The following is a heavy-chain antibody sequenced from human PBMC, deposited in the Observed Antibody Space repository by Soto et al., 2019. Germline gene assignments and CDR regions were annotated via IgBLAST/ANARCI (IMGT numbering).Heavy chain of an antibody. Sequence: PGGSLRLSCAASGFTFSSYAMSWVRQAPGKGLEWASAISGSGGSTYYADSVKGRFIISRDNSRNTLYLQMNSLRAEDTAVYYCAKEGLVSSGTSAWFDPWGQGTLVTVSS. CDR2: ISGSGGST. CDR1: GFTFSSYA. D-gene: IGHD6-13*01. CDR3: AKEGLVSSGTSAWFDP. J-gene: IGHJ5*02. V-gene: IGHV3-23*01.